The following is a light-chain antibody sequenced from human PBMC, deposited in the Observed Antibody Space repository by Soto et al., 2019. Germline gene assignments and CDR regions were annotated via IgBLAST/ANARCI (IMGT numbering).Light chain of an antibody. CDR3: HHRGNGIT. J-gene: IGKJ5*01. CDR1: QSVSSY. CDR2: DAS. Sequence: EIVMTQSPATLSVSPGERATLSCRASQSVSSYLAWYQQKPGQAPRLLIYDASSRATGIPARFSGSGSGTDFALTISSLEPEDFAVYYCHHRGNGITFGQGTRLEIK. V-gene: IGKV3-11*01.